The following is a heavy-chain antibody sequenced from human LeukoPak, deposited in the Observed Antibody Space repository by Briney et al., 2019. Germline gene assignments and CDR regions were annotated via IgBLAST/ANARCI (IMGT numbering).Heavy chain of an antibody. D-gene: IGHD3-10*01. Sequence: PGGSLRLSCAASGFTFSSYAMHWVRQAPGKGLEWVAVISYDGSNKYYADSVKGRFTISRDNSKNTLYLQMNSLRAEDTAVYYCARERGDIWGQGTMVTVSS. CDR2: ISYDGSNK. J-gene: IGHJ3*02. CDR1: GFTFSSYA. CDR3: ARERGDI. V-gene: IGHV3-30-3*01.